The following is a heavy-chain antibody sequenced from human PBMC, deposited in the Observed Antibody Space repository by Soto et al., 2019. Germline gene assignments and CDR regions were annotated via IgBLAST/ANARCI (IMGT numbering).Heavy chain of an antibody. J-gene: IGHJ4*02. CDR3: VASSSWYRVPDY. V-gene: IGHV3-23*01. D-gene: IGHD6-13*01. CDR1: GFTFSSYA. Sequence: GGSLRLSCAASGFTFSSYAMSWVRQAPGKGLEWVSAISGSGGSTYYADSVKGRFTISRDNSKNTLYLQMNSLRAEDTAVYYCVASSSWYRVPDYWGQGTLVTVSS. CDR2: ISGSGGST.